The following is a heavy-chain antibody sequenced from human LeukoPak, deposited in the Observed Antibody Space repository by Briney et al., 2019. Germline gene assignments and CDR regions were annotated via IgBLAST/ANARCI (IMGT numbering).Heavy chain of an antibody. CDR3: ARDQFIHAFDI. V-gene: IGHV3-21*01. J-gene: IGHJ3*02. D-gene: IGHD5-24*01. CDR2: IYSTTTYI. CDR1: GFTFSSFS. Sequence: GGSLRLSCAASGFTFSSFSMNWVRQAPGKGLEWVSSIYSTTTYIYYADSVKGRFTISRDNAENSLYLQMNGLRAEDTAVYYCARDQFIHAFDIWGQGTMVTVSP.